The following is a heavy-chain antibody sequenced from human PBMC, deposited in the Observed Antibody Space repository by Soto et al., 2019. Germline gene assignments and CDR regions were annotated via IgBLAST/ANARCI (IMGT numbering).Heavy chain of an antibody. D-gene: IGHD2-15*01. Sequence: ASVKVSCNASGGTFSSYAISWVRQAPGQGLEWMGGIIPIFGTANYAQKVQGRVTITADESTSTAYMELSSLRSEDTAVYYCARDYCSGGSCYSSGSWFDPWGQGTLVTVSS. V-gene: IGHV1-69*13. J-gene: IGHJ5*02. CDR1: GGTFSSYA. CDR3: ARDYCSGGSCYSSGSWFDP. CDR2: IIPIFGTA.